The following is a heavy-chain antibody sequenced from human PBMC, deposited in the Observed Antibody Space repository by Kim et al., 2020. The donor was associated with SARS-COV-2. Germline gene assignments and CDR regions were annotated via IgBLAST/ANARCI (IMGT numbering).Heavy chain of an antibody. V-gene: IGHV1-69*13. CDR1: GGTFSSYA. CDR3: ARGGTLGEQLGGDGGY. Sequence: SVKVSCKASGGTFSSYAISWVRQAPGQGLEWMGGIIPIFGTANYAQKFQGRVTITADESTSTAYMELSSLRSEDTAVYYCARGGTLGEQLGGDGGYWGQGTLVTVSS. CDR2: IIPIFGTA. D-gene: IGHD6-6*01. J-gene: IGHJ4*02.